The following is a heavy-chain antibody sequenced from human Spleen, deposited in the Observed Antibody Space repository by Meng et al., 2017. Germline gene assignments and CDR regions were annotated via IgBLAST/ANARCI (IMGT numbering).Heavy chain of an antibody. D-gene: IGHD3-22*01. Sequence: GGSLRLSCTASRFKLSNYAMRWVRQAPGKGLEWVSSISGSGYYASAYYTDSVKGRFTISRDDSKNTVYLQMNSLRAEDTATYYCARTPVYDSSGSYHGLYYYGMDVWGLGTTVTVSS. CDR1: RFKLSNYA. V-gene: IGHV3-23*01. CDR3: ARTPVYDSSGSYHGLYYYGMDV. J-gene: IGHJ6*02. CDR2: ISGSGYYASA.